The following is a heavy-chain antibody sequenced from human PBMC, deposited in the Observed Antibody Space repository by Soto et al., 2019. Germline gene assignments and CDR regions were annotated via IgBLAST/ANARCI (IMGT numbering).Heavy chain of an antibody. V-gene: IGHV3-7*03. CDR2: INHDGSDK. Sequence: EVQLVESGGGLVQPGGSLRLSCAAYRFTFSTYWMDWVRQAPGKGLEWVANINHDGSDKYYVDSVKGRFTISRDIAKNSVFLQMNSLRGEDTARYYCGNMAGGWGQGTLVTVSS. D-gene: IGHD3-10*01. CDR3: GNMAGG. CDR1: RFTFSTYW. J-gene: IGHJ1*01.